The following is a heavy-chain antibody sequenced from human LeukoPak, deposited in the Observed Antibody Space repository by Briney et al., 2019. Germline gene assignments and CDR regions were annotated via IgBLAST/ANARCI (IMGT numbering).Heavy chain of an antibody. J-gene: IGHJ5*02. V-gene: IGHV4-61*02. CDR2: IYTSGST. Sequence: SETLSLTCTVSGDSISSGSYYWTWIRQPAGKGLEWIGRIYTSGSTNYNPSLKSRVTMSVDTSKNQFSLKLSSVTAADTAVYYCARGPGSSGYSWLDPWGQGTLVTVSS. CDR1: GDSISSGSYY. D-gene: IGHD3-22*01. CDR3: ARGPGSSGYSWLDP.